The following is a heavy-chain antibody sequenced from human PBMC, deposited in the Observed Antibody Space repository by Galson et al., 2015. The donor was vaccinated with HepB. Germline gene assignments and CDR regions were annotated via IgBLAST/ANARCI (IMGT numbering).Heavy chain of an antibody. D-gene: IGHD6-13*01. J-gene: IGHJ4*02. CDR3: ARGSSSSWPNGALFDY. CDR2: ISYDGSNK. V-gene: IGHV3-30-3*01. CDR1: GFTFSSYA. Sequence: SLRLSCAASGFTFSSYAMHWVRQAPGTGLESVAVISYDGSNKYYADSVKGRFTISRDNSKSTLYLQMNSLRAEDTAVYYCARGSSSSWPNGALFDYWGQGTLVTVSS.